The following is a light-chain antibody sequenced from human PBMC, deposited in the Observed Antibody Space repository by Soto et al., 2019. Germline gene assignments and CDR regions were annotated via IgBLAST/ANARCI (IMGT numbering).Light chain of an antibody. CDR2: EVN. CDR1: SSDVGGYDY. CDR3: SSYSISTAYL. V-gene: IGLV2-14*01. J-gene: IGLJ1*01. Sequence: QSGVTHPASVSGSPGQSITISCTGTSSDVGGYDYVSWYQLHPGKAPKLMVFEVNNRPSGVSYRFSGSKSGNTASLTISGLQAEDEADYFCSSYSISTAYLFGTGTKVTV.